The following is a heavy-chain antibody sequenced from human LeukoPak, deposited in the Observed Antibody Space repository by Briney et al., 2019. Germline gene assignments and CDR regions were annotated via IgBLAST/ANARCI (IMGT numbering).Heavy chain of an antibody. CDR3: ARGDDYKSTLFDY. D-gene: IGHD5-12*01. CDR1: GGSISSYF. V-gene: IGHV4-59*01. CDR2: ISYSGST. Sequence: SETLSLTCTVSGGSISSYFWNWIRRPPGKGLEWIGYISYSGSTNYNPSLKSRVTISIDTSKNQFSLKLSSATAADTAVYYCARGDDYKSTLFDYWGQGTLVTVSS. J-gene: IGHJ4*02.